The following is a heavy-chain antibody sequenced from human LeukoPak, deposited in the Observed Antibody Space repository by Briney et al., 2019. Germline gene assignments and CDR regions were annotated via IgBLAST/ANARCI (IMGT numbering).Heavy chain of an antibody. CDR2: IKQDGSEK. Sequence: GGSLRLSCAASGFTFSSYWMSWVRQAPGKGLEWVANIKQDGSEKYYVDSVKGRFTISRDNAKNSLYPQMNSLRTEDTAVYYCARVVRSYYFDYWGQGTLVTVSS. J-gene: IGHJ4*02. CDR3: ARVVRSYYFDY. V-gene: IGHV3-7*01. CDR1: GFTFSSYW.